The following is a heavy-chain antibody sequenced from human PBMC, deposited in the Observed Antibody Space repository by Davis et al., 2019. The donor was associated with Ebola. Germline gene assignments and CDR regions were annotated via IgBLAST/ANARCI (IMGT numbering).Heavy chain of an antibody. V-gene: IGHV1-3*01. CDR3: AREGGLVRGVVITWKNGMDV. Sequence: ASVKVSCKASGYIFTSYTMHWVRQAPGQRLEWMGWINAGNGNTKYSQKFQARVTITRDTSASTVYMELSSLRSEDTAVYYCAREGGLVRGVVITWKNGMDVWGQGTTVTVSS. CDR1: GYIFTSYT. CDR2: INAGNGNT. J-gene: IGHJ6*02. D-gene: IGHD3-10*01.